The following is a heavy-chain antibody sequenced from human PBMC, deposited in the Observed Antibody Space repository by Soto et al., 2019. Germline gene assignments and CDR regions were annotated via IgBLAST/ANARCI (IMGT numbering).Heavy chain of an antibody. CDR3: ARDPRDFWSGYHAGEFDP. D-gene: IGHD3-3*01. J-gene: IGHJ5*02. V-gene: IGHV1-69*08. CDR1: GGTFSSYT. Sequence: QVQLVQSGAEVKKPGSSVKVSCKASGGTFSSYTISWVRQAPGQGLEWMGRIIPILGIANYAQKFQGRVTITADKSTSTAYMELSSLRSEDTAVYYCARDPRDFWSGYHAGEFDPWGQGTLVTVYS. CDR2: IIPILGIA.